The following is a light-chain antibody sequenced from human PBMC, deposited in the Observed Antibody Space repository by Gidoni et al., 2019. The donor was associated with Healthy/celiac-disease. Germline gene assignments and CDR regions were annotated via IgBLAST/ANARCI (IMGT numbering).Light chain of an antibody. V-gene: IGKV1-9*01. CDR3: QQLNSYPLK. CDR1: QGISSY. CDR2: AAS. Sequence: IQFTQSPSFLSASVGDRVTITCRASQGISSYLDWYQQKPGKAPKLLIYAASTLQSGVPSRFSGSGSGTEFTLTISSLQPEDFATYYCQQLNSYPLKFGQGTKVEIK. J-gene: IGKJ1*01.